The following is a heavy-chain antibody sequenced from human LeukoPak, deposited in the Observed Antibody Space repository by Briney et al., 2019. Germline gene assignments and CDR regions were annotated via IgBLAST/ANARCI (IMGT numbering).Heavy chain of an antibody. CDR1: GGSISSYY. J-gene: IGHJ6*04. D-gene: IGHD6-25*01. CDR2: IYTSGST. CDR3: ARDGTPIHGSGWVYMDV. Sequence: SETLSLTCTVSGGSISSYYWSWIRRPAGKGLEWIGRIYTSGSTNYNPSLKSRVTMSVDTSKNQFSLKLSSVTAADTAVYYCARDGTPIHGSGWVYMDVWGKGTTVTISS. V-gene: IGHV4-4*07.